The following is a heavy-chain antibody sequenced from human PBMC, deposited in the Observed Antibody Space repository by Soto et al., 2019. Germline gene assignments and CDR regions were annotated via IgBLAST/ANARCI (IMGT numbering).Heavy chain of an antibody. J-gene: IGHJ1*01. V-gene: IGHV1-69*13. CDR1: GGTFSSYA. CDR3: ASNVVGATYSFDYFQH. CDR2: IIPIFGTA. Sequence: SVKVSCKASGGTFSSYAISWVRQAPGQGLEWMGGIIPIFGTANYAQKFQGRVTITADESTSTAYMELSSLRSEDTAAYYCASNVVGATYSFDYFQHWGRG. D-gene: IGHD1-26*01.